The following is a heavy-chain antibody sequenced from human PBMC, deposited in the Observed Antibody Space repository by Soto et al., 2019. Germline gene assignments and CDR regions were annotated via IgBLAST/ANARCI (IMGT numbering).Heavy chain of an antibody. D-gene: IGHD6-6*01. CDR2: INPNGGST. CDR1: GYIFTNFY. CDR3: TRGLASGDY. Sequence: QVQLVQPGAEVKKPGASVKFSCKASGYIFTNFYIHWVRQAPGQGLEWIGIINPNGGSTNYAQNFQGRVTMTRDTSTNTVYKHLRSLKSDDTAVYYCTRGLASGDYWGQGTLITVSS. J-gene: IGHJ4*02. V-gene: IGHV1-46*03.